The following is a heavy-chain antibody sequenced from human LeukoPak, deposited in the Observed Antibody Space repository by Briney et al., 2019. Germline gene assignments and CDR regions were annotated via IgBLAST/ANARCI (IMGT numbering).Heavy chain of an antibody. D-gene: IGHD4-17*01. J-gene: IGHJ4*02. V-gene: IGHV1-2*02. CDR1: GDALTGYY. CDR3: ARVFIGGYGDVYYFDY. Sequence: ASVKVSCKASGDALTGYYMHWGRQGPGQGLEWMGWINPNSGGTNYAQKFQGRVTMTRDTSISTAYMELSRLRSDDTAVYYCARVFIGGYGDVYYFDYRGQGTLVTVPP. CDR2: INPNSGGT.